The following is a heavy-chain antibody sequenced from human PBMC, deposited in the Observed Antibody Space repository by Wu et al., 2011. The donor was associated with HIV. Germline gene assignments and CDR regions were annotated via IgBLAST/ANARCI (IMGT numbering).Heavy chain of an antibody. CDR1: GYTFSGYY. Sequence: VQLVQSGAEVKKPGASVKVSCKASGYTFSGYYLHWVQQAPGKGLEWMGLVDPEDGETIYAEKFQGRVTITADTSTDTAYMELSSLRSEDTAVYYCAYLALGGADQYFQHWGQGTLVTVSS. CDR2: VDPEDGET. CDR3: AYLALGGADQYFQH. D-gene: IGHD1-26*01. J-gene: IGHJ1*01. V-gene: IGHV1-69-2*01.